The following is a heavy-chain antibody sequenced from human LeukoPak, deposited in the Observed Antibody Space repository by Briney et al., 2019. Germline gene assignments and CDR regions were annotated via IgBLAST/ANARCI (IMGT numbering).Heavy chain of an antibody. J-gene: IGHJ5*02. D-gene: IGHD6-13*01. Sequence: SETLSLTCTVSGGSVSSGSYYWSWIRQPPGKGLEWIGSIYYSGSTNYNPSLKSRVTISVDTSKNQFSLKLSSVTAADTAVYYCARDRPTPYSSSSTSWFDPWGQGTLVTVSS. V-gene: IGHV4-61*01. CDR3: ARDRPTPYSSSSTSWFDP. CDR1: GGSVSSGSYY. CDR2: IYYSGST.